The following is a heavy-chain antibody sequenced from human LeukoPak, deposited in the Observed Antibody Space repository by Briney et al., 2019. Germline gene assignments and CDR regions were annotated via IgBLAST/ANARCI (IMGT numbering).Heavy chain of an antibody. CDR1: GGSISSHY. J-gene: IGHJ3*02. CDR2: ISYSGST. Sequence: SETLSLTCTVSGGSISSHYWSWIRQPPGKGLEWVGDISYSGSTNYNSSLKSRVTISVDTSKNQFSLKLSSVTAADTAVYYCARGGWRYSSSSHAFDIWGQGTMVTVSS. CDR3: ARGGWRYSSSSHAFDI. V-gene: IGHV4-59*11. D-gene: IGHD6-6*01.